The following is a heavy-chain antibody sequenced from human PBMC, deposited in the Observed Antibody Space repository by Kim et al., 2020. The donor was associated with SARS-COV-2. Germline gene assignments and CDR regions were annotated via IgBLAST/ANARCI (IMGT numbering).Heavy chain of an antibody. J-gene: IGHJ5*02. Sequence: SETLSLTCAVYGGSFSGYYWSWIRQPPGKGLEWIGEINHSGSTNYNPSLKSRVTISVDTSKNQFSLKLSSVTAADTAVYYCARRPGDYGDSRKNWFDPWGQGTLVTVSS. V-gene: IGHV4-34*01. CDR1: GGSFSGYY. CDR2: INHSGST. CDR3: ARRPGDYGDSRKNWFDP. D-gene: IGHD4-17*01.